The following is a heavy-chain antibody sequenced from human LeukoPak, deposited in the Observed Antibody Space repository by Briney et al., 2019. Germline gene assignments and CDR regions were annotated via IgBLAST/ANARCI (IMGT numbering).Heavy chain of an antibody. Sequence: ASVKVSCKASGYTFTSYDINWVRQATGQGLEWMGWMNPNNDDTYYVQKFQGRVTITRDTSASTAYMELSSLRSEDMAVYYCARAPARRYFDWFEEDYWGQGTLVTVSS. CDR3: ARAPARRYFDWFEEDY. CDR2: MNPNNDDT. D-gene: IGHD3-9*01. CDR1: GYTFTSYD. V-gene: IGHV1-8*01. J-gene: IGHJ4*02.